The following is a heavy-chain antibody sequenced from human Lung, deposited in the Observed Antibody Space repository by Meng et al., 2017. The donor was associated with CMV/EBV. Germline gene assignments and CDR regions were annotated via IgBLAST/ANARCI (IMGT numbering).Heavy chain of an antibody. D-gene: IGHD3-3*01. V-gene: IGHV3-49*04. J-gene: IGHJ4*02. CDR1: GFTFGNYS. CDR2: IRSKPYGGTT. Sequence: SXKISCTTSGFTFGNYSMSWVREAPGKGLEWVGFIRSKPYGGTTDYAGSVKGRFTISRDDSKSIAYLQMNSLKTEDKAIYYCAPNYDLFEFWGQGPLVTVSS. CDR3: APNYDLFEF.